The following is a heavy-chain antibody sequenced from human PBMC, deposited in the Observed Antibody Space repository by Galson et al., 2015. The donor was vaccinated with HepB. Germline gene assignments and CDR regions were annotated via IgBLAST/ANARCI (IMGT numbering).Heavy chain of an antibody. CDR3: AEGVRYSSDYYFDY. V-gene: IGHV3-23*01. CDR1: GFTFSSYA. CDR2: ISGGGDST. D-gene: IGHD3-22*01. J-gene: IGHJ4*02. Sequence: SLRLSCAVSGFTFSSYAMSWVRQAPGKGLEWVSTISGGGDSTYYADSVKGRFTISRDNSKNTLYLQMNSLRAEDTAVYYCAEGVRYSSDYYFDYWGRGTLVTVSS.